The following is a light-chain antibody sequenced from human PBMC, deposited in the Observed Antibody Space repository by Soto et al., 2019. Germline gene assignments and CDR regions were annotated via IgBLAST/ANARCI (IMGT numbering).Light chain of an antibody. CDR3: SSYTRSSTYVV. Sequence: QSALTQPASVSGPPGQSITISCTGTSSDVGGYNYVSWYQQHPGKAPKLMIYEVSNRPSGVSNRFSGSKSGNTASLTVSGLPAEDEADYYCSSYTRSSTYVVFGGGTKVTVL. CDR2: EVS. CDR1: SSDVGGYNY. V-gene: IGLV2-14*01. J-gene: IGLJ2*01.